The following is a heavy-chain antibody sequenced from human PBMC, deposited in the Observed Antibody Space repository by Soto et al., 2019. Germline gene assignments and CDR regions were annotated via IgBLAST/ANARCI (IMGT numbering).Heavy chain of an antibody. D-gene: IGHD6-19*01. V-gene: IGHV3-23*01. CDR3: AMGIAVADNYYYYGTDV. Sequence: XESLRRSCQASGFSFSSYAMSWVRQAPGKGLEWVSAISGSGGSTYYADSVKGRFTISRDNSKNTLYLQMNSLRAEDTAVYYCAMGIAVADNYYYYGTDVWGQRTTVTVSS. CDR1: GFSFSSYA. CDR2: ISGSGGST. J-gene: IGHJ6*02.